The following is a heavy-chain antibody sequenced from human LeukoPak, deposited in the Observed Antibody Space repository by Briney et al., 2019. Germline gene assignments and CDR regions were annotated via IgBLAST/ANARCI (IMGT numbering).Heavy chain of an antibody. CDR2: IYYSGST. Sequence: SETLSLTCTVSGGSISSSSYYWGWIRQPPGKGLEWIGSIYYSGSTYYNPSLKSRVTISVDTSKNQFSLKLSSVTAADTAVYYCARDTYYYDSSGSAWGQGTLVTVSS. J-gene: IGHJ5*02. CDR1: GGSISSSSYY. CDR3: ARDTYYYDSSGSA. V-gene: IGHV4-39*07. D-gene: IGHD3-22*01.